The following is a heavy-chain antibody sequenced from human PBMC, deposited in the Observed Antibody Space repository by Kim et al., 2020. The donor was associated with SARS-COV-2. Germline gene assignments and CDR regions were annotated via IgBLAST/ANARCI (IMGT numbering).Heavy chain of an antibody. V-gene: IGHV3-72*01. D-gene: IGHD1-26*01. CDR1: GFSFSDYY. CDR2: SRNSARRYTT. CDR3: APTEHSNFDY. J-gene: IGHJ4*02. Sequence: GGSLRLSCTTSGFSFSDYYMDWVRQAPGKGLEWVGRSRNSARRYTTEYAASVTGRFTISRDDSGNSLYLQMNSLKTEGTAVYYCAPTEHSNFDYGGQGTLVTVAS.